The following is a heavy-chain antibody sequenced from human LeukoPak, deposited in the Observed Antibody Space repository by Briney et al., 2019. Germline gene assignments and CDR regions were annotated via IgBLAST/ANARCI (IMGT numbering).Heavy chain of an antibody. Sequence: ASVKVSCKASGGTFSSYAISWVRQAPGQGLEWMGGIIPIFGTANYAQKFQGRVTITADESTSTAYMELSSLRSEDTAVYYCARVDGDYGCFDYWGQGTLVTVSS. J-gene: IGHJ4*02. CDR1: GGTFSSYA. CDR3: ARVDGDYGCFDY. CDR2: IIPIFGTA. D-gene: IGHD4-17*01. V-gene: IGHV1-69*01.